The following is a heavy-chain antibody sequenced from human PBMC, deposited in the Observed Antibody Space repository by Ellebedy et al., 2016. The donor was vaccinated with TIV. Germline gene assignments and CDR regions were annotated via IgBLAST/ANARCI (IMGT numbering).Heavy chain of an antibody. V-gene: IGHV3-7*03. D-gene: IGHD1-1*01. CDR1: GFTFSSYW. CDR2: IKPDGSEK. Sequence: GGSLRLXXAASGFTFSSYWMSWVRQAPGRGLEWVAHIKPDGSEKYYVDSVKGRFTISRDNSKNTLCLQMHSLRADDTALYYCARGGVWMSRRFDYWGQGTLVTVSS. CDR3: ARGGVWMSRRFDY. J-gene: IGHJ4*02.